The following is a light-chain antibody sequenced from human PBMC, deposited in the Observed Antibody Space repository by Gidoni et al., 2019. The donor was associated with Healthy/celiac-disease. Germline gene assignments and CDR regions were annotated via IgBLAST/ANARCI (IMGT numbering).Light chain of an antibody. CDR2: AAS. CDR3: QQSYSTPST. V-gene: IGKV1-39*01. J-gene: IGKJ3*01. CDR1: QSISSY. Sequence: DIQMTQSPSSLSASVGDRVTITCRASQSISSYLNWYQQKPGKAPKLLIYAASSLKSGVPSRFSGSGSGTDFTLTISSLQPEDFATYYCQQSYSTPSTFGHGTKVDIK.